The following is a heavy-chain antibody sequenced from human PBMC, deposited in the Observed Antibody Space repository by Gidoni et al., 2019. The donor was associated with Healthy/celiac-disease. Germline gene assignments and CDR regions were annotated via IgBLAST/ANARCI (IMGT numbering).Heavy chain of an antibody. V-gene: IGHV3-43*02. J-gene: IGHJ6*02. CDR2: ISGDGGST. D-gene: IGHD1-26*01. CDR1: GFTFDDYA. Sequence: EVQLVESGGGVIQPGGSLRLSCAASGFTFDDYAMHWVRQAPGKGLEWVSLISGDGGSTYYADSVKGRFTISRDNSKNSLYLQMNSLRTEDTALYYCARREGSSPRYYYYGMDVWGQGTTVTVSS. CDR3: ARREGSSPRYYYYGMDV.